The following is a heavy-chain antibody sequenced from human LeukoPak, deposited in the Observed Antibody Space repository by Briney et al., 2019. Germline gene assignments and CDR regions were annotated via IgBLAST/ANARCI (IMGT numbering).Heavy chain of an antibody. J-gene: IGHJ4*02. D-gene: IGHD4-17*01. V-gene: IGHV3-15*01. CDR1: GFTFSNAW. CDR2: IKSKTDGGTT. CDR3: TTDPGDYGFDY. Sequence: GGALRLSCAASGFTFSNAWMSWGRQAPGKGLEWVGRIKSKTDGGTTDYAAPVKGRFTISRDDSKNTLYLQMNSLKTEDTAVYYCTTDPGDYGFDYWGQGTLVTVSS.